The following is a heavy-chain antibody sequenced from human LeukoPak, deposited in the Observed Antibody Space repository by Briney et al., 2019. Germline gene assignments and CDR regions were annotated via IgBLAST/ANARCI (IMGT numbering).Heavy chain of an antibody. CDR3: ASRSGTTPYYFDY. J-gene: IGHJ4*02. CDR2: IAPNNGNT. V-gene: IGHV1-18*01. CDR1: GYTFTSYG. D-gene: IGHD4-17*01. Sequence: ASVKVSCKVFGYTFTSYGLTWMRQAPGQGLEWMGWIAPNNGNTNYAQKFQGRVTMTTDTSTSTAYMELRSLRSDDTAVYYCASRSGTTPYYFDYWGQGTLVTVSS.